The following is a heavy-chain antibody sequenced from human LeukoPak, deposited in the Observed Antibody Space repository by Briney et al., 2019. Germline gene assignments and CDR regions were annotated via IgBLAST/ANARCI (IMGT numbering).Heavy chain of an antibody. J-gene: IGHJ3*02. V-gene: IGHV3-21*04. CDR3: ARADEGYCSGGSCYSVAFDI. Sequence: GGSLRLSCAASGFTFSSYSMNWVRQAPGKGLEWVASISSSSTYIYYADSVKGRFTISRDNAKNSLYLQMNSLRAEDTALYYCARADEGYCSGGSCYSVAFDIWGQGTMVTVSS. D-gene: IGHD2-15*01. CDR1: GFTFSSYS. CDR2: ISSSSTYI.